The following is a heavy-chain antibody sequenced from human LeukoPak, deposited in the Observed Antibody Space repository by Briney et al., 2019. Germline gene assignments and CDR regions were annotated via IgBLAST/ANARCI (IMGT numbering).Heavy chain of an antibody. Sequence: GGSLRLSCAASGFTFSSYGMHWVRQAPGKGLEWVAVISYDGSNKYYADSVKGRFTISRDNSKNTLYLQMNSLRAEDTAVYYCAKDDPTTVIMDYWGQGTLVTVPS. CDR1: GFTFSSYG. V-gene: IGHV3-30*18. D-gene: IGHD4-11*01. CDR2: ISYDGSNK. J-gene: IGHJ4*02. CDR3: AKDDPTTVIMDY.